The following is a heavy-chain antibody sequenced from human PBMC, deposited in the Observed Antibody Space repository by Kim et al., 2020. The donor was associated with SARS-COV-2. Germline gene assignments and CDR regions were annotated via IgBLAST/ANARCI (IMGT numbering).Heavy chain of an antibody. CDR1: GFGFSSYS. CDR2: ISSSSSSI. Sequence: GGSLRLSCAASGFGFSSYSLNWVRQAPGKGLEWVSYISSSSSSIYYADSVKGRFTISRDNAKNSLYLQMNSLRDEDTAVYFCARDQGDGYVYWGQGTLVTVSS. CDR3: ARDQGDGYVY. J-gene: IGHJ4*02. V-gene: IGHV3-48*02. D-gene: IGHD5-12*01.